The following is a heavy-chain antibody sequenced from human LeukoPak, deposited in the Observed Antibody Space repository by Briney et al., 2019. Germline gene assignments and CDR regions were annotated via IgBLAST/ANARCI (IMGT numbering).Heavy chain of an antibody. D-gene: IGHD3-10*01. CDR3: ARESLWFGESYDAFGI. CDR1: GFTFSSYS. V-gene: IGHV3-21*01. J-gene: IGHJ3*02. Sequence: GGSLRLSCAASGFTFSSYSMNWVRQAPGKGLEWVSSISSSSSYIYYADSVKGRFTISRDNAKNSLYLQMNSLRAEDTAVYCCARESLWFGESYDAFGIWGQGTMVTVSS. CDR2: ISSSSSYI.